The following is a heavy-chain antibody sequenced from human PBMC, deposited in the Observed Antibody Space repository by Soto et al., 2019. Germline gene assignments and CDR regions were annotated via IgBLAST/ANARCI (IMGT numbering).Heavy chain of an antibody. V-gene: IGHV3-53*01. CDR1: GFTVSRYD. CDR3: VRVLYGSGVVDF. Sequence: QLVESGGGLIQAGGSTRLSCLVSGFTVSRYDMAWVRQAPGKGLEWASIIQSGGATSYPDYAQGRFTISRDNSKNTVYLQMSSLRVEDTGVYSCVRVLYGSGVVDFWGQGSLITVS. D-gene: IGHD3-10*01. J-gene: IGHJ4*02. CDR2: IQSGGAT.